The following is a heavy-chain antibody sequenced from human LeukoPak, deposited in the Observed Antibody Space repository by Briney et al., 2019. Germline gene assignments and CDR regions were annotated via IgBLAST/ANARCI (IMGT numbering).Heavy chain of an antibody. J-gene: IGHJ5*01. CDR1: GGSFSGYY. V-gene: IGHV4-34*01. Sequence: SETLSLTCAVYGGSFSGYYWSYIRQPPGKGLEWIGEINHSGSTNYNPSLKSRVTISVDTSKNQFSLKLNSVTAADTAVYYCARRTYYYDSSAYQNWFDSWGQGTLVTVPS. CDR2: INHSGST. CDR3: ARRTYYYDSSAYQNWFDS. D-gene: IGHD3-22*01.